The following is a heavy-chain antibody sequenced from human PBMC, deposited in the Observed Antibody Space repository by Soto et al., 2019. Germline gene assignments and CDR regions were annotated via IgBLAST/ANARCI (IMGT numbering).Heavy chain of an antibody. CDR1: GFTFSSYG. V-gene: IGHV3-33*01. Sequence: GGSLRLSCAASGFTFSSYGMHWVRQAPGKGLEWVAVIWYDGSNKYYADSVKGRFTISRDNSKNTLYLQMNSLRAEDTAVYYCARLYIDWYDSSGLDYWGQGTLVTVSS. J-gene: IGHJ4*02. D-gene: IGHD3-22*01. CDR3: ARLYIDWYDSSGLDY. CDR2: IWYDGSNK.